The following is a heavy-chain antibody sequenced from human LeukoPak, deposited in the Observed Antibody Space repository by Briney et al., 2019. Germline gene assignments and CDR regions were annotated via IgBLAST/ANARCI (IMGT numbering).Heavy chain of an antibody. Sequence: GASVKVSCKVSGYTLTELSMHWVRQAPGKGLEWMGGFDPEDGETIYAQKFQGRVTMAEDTSTDTAYMELSSLRSEDTAVYYCATGYSSGWYAFDYWGQGTLVTVSS. D-gene: IGHD6-19*01. V-gene: IGHV1-24*01. J-gene: IGHJ4*02. CDR1: GYTLTELS. CDR3: ATGYSSGWYAFDY. CDR2: FDPEDGET.